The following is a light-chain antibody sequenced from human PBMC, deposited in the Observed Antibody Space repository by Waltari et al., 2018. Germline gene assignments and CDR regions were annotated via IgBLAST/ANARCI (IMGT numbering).Light chain of an antibody. CDR2: DAS. CDR3: QQYNIWPYT. CDR1: QTVSSN. V-gene: IGKV3-15*01. Sequence: EIVMTQSPVSLSVSPGERATLSCRASQTVSSNLAWYPQKPGQAPRLLIYDASTRATAIPARFSGSGSGTEFTLTISSLQSEDFAVYYCQQYNIWPYTFGQGTKLELK. J-gene: IGKJ2*01.